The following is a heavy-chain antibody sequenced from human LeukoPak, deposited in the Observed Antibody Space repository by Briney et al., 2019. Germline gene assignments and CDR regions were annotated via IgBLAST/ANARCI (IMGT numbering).Heavy chain of an antibody. D-gene: IGHD3-10*01. J-gene: IGHJ3*02. V-gene: IGHV5-51*01. CDR2: IYPGDSDT. CDR1: GYSFTSYW. CDR3: ARALSSSGSYYKRDAFDI. Sequence: GESLKISCKGSGYSFTSYWIGWVRQMPGKGLEWMGIIYPGDSDTRYSPSFQGQVTISADKSISTAYLQWSSLKASDTAMYYCARALSSSGSYYKRDAFDIWGQGTMVTVSS.